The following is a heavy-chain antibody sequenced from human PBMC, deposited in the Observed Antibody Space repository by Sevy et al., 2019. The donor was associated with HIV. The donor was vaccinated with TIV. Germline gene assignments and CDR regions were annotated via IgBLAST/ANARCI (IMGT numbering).Heavy chain of an antibody. CDR1: GDSISSYY. D-gene: IGHD6-6*01. CDR3: ARASGQSTSSRYFDF. J-gene: IGHJ4*02. V-gene: IGHV4-59*01. Sequence: SETLSLTCTVSGDSISSYYWSWMRQPPGKGLEWIGYIHYSGSTNYNLSLKSRVTISVDTSKSQFSLNLNSVTAADTAVYFCARASGQSTSSRYFDFWGQGTLVTVSS. CDR2: IHYSGST.